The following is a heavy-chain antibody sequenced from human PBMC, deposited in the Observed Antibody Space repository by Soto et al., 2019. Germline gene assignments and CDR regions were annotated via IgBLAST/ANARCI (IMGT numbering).Heavy chain of an antibody. J-gene: IGHJ4*02. CDR2: IIPIFGTA. V-gene: IGHV1-69*01. CDR1: GGTFSSYA. Sequence: VKVSCKASGGTFSSYAISWVRQAPGQGLEWMGGIIPIFGTANYAQKFQGRVTITADESTSTAYMELSSLRSEDTAVYYCARLGYTGNYFDYWGQGTLVTVSS. D-gene: IGHD6-13*01. CDR3: ARLGYTGNYFDY.